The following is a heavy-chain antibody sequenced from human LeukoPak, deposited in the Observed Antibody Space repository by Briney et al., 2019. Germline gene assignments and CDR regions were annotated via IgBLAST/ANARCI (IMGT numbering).Heavy chain of an antibody. CDR3: ARIPPDCSSTSCYLNWFDP. V-gene: IGHV3-23*01. J-gene: IGHJ5*02. CDR1: GFTFSSYA. D-gene: IGHD2-2*01. CDR2: ITSSGGST. Sequence: GGSLRLSCAASGFTFSSYAMSWVRQAPGKGLEWVSTITSSGGSTYYADSVKGRFTISRDNSKNTLYLQMNSLRAKDTAVYYCARIPPDCSSTSCYLNWFDPWGQGTLVTVSS.